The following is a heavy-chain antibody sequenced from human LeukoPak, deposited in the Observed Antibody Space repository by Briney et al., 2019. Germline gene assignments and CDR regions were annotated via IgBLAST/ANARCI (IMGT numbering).Heavy chain of an antibody. Sequence: SGGSLRLSCAASGFTFSDYYMSWIRQAPGKGLEWVSYISSSGSTIYYADSVKGRFTISRDNAKNSLYLQMNSLRAEDTAVYYCARVGNDFWSGYYTFNDYWGQGTLVTVSS. CDR1: GFTFSDYY. J-gene: IGHJ4*02. CDR3: ARVGNDFWSGYYTFNDY. V-gene: IGHV3-11*04. D-gene: IGHD3-3*01. CDR2: ISSSGSTI.